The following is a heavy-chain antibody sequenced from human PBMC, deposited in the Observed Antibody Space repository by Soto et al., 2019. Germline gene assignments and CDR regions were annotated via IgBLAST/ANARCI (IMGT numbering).Heavy chain of an antibody. Sequence: PSKTLSLTCAISGASVSSSSVTWNWIRQSPSRGLEWLGRTYYRSKWYNDYAESVKSRITINPDTSKNQFSLHLNSVTPEDTAVYYCVRLIGNSWLDFWGQGTLVTVSS. CDR2: TYYRSKWYN. V-gene: IGHV6-1*01. CDR1: GASVSSSSVT. CDR3: VRLIGNSWLDF. D-gene: IGHD1-26*01. J-gene: IGHJ5*01.